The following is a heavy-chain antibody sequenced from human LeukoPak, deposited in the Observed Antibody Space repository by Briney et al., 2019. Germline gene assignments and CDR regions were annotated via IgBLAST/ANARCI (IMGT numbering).Heavy chain of an antibody. CDR1: GFTLSSYE. D-gene: IGHD2-15*01. J-gene: IGHJ6*03. V-gene: IGHV3-23*01. CDR2: IDYSGGST. CDR3: ARVLRYCGGGNCYSGGLGYMDV. Sequence: PGGSLRLSCTASGFTLSSYEMSWIRQAPGKGLEWVSSIDYSGGSTYYADSVKGRFTISRDNSKNTLYLQLNSLRGDDTAVYYCARVLRYCGGGNCYSGGLGYMDVWGKGTTVTISS.